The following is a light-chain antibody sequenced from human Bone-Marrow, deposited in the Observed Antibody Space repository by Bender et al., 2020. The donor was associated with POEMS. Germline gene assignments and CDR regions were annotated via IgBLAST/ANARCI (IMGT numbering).Light chain of an antibody. CDR2: VNSAGSH. CDR3: QTWVTDSVM. J-gene: IGLJ3*02. Sequence: QVVLTQLPSASASLGASVKLTCTLSSGHSDYAIAWHQQQPEKGPRYLMKVNSAGSHVKGDGIPDRFSGSSSGAERYLTISSLQSEDEADYYCQTWVTDSVMFGGGTKLTVL. CDR1: SGHSDYA. V-gene: IGLV4-69*01.